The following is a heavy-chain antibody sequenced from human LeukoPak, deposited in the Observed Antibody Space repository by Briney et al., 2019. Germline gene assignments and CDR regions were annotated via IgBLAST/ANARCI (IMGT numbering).Heavy chain of an antibody. V-gene: IGHV3-30-3*01. Sequence: GRSLRLCCAASGFTFSSYAMHWVRQAPGKGLEWVAVISYDGSNKYYADSVKGRFTISRDNSKNTLYLQMNSLRAEDTAVYYCVAARYLDYWGQGTLVTVSS. J-gene: IGHJ4*02. CDR3: VAARYLDY. D-gene: IGHD6-13*01. CDR2: ISYDGSNK. CDR1: GFTFSSYA.